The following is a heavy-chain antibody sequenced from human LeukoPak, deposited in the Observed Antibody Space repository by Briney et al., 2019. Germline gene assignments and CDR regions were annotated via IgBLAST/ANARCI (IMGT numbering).Heavy chain of an antibody. Sequence: GGSLRLSCAASGFTFSDYYMSWIRQAPGKGLEWVSYISSSGSTIYYADSVKGRFTISRDNAKNSLYLQMNGLRAEDTAVYYCARDLQGGNYDFWSGYRYYYYYYMDVWGKGTTVTVSS. CDR1: GFTFSDYY. CDR2: ISSSGSTI. V-gene: IGHV3-11*01. D-gene: IGHD3-3*01. CDR3: ARDLQGGNYDFWSGYRYYYYYYMDV. J-gene: IGHJ6*03.